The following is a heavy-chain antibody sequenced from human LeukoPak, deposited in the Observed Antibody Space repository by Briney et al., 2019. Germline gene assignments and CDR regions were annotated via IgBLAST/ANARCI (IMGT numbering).Heavy chain of an antibody. Sequence: GGSLRLSCAAPGFTFRSYDMHWVRQVTGKGLEWVSGVDTAGDAYYPASVKGRFTMSRENAKNSLYLQMNALRVGDTAVYYCARAVAGTHWLDPWGQGTLVTVSS. J-gene: IGHJ5*02. V-gene: IGHV3-13*04. CDR2: VDTAGDA. D-gene: IGHD6-19*01. CDR1: GFTFRSYD. CDR3: ARAVAGTHWLDP.